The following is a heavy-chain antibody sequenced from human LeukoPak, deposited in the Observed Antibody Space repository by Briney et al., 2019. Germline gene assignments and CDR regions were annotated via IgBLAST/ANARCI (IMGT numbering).Heavy chain of an antibody. CDR1: GVSISSGGYY. V-gene: IGHV4-31*03. Sequence: PSETLSLTCTVSGVSISSGGYYWSWIRQHPGKGLEWIGYIYYSGSTYYNPSLKSRVTISVDTSKNQFSLKLSSVTAADTAVYYCAREKGYCTTTSCYRTGGFDYWGQGTLVTVSS. D-gene: IGHD2-2*01. J-gene: IGHJ4*02. CDR2: IYYSGST. CDR3: AREKGYCTTTSCYRTGGFDY.